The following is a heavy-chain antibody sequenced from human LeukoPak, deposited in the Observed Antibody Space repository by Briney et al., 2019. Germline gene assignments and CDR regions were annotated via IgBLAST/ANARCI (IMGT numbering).Heavy chain of an antibody. J-gene: IGHJ4*02. CDR2: FDPEDGET. Sequence: ASVKVSCKVSGYTLTELSMHWVRQAPGKGLEWMGGFDPEDGETIYAQKFQGRVTMTEDTSTDTAYMELSSLRSEDTAVYYCATADYVWGSYRSHPDYWGQGTLVTVSS. CDR3: ATADYVWGSYRSHPDY. CDR1: GYTLTELS. V-gene: IGHV1-24*01. D-gene: IGHD3-16*02.